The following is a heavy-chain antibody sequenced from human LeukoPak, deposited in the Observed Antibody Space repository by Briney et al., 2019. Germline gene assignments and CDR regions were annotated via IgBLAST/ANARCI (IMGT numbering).Heavy chain of an antibody. CDR3: ARPLDSSNNYFDY. D-gene: IGHD6-13*01. CDR2: ISSSSNYM. J-gene: IGHJ4*02. Sequence: GGYLRLSCAASGFTFSRNAMNWVRQAPGKGLEWVSFISSSSNYMSYADSVKGRFTISRDNAKNSLYLQMNSLRAEDTAVYYCARPLDSSNNYFDYWGQGTLVTVSA. CDR1: GFTFSRNA. V-gene: IGHV3-21*01.